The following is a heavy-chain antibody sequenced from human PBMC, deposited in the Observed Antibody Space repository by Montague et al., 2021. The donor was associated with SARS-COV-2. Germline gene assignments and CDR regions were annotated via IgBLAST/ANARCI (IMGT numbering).Heavy chain of an antibody. CDR3: ARDYDDYIWGSWGPFDY. CDR2: ISYDGSNK. V-gene: IGHV3-30*04. Sequence: SPRLSCAASGFTFSSYAMHWVRQTPGKGLEWVAVISYDGSNKYYADSVKGRFTISRDNSKNTLYLQMNSLRAEDTAVYYCARDYDDYIWGSWGPFDYWGQGTLVTASS. CDR1: GFTFSSYA. J-gene: IGHJ4*02. D-gene: IGHD3-16*01.